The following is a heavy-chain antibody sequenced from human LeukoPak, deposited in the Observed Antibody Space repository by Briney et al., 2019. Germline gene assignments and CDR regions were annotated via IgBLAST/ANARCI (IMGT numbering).Heavy chain of an antibody. Sequence: SVKVSCKASGFTFTSSAVQWVRQARGQRLEWIGWIVVGSGNTNYAQKFQERVTITRDMSTSTAYMELSSLKASDTAMYYCATANPYRFGVVHGNYYYYMDVWGKGTTVTVSS. CDR3: ATANPYRFGVVHGNYYYYMDV. D-gene: IGHD3-3*01. J-gene: IGHJ6*03. CDR1: GFTFTSSA. V-gene: IGHV1-58*01. CDR2: IVVGSGNT.